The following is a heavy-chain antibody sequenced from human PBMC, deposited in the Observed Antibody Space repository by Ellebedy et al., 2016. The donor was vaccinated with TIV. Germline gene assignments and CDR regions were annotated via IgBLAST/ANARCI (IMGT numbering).Heavy chain of an antibody. CDR3: AALQWLATALYFDL. J-gene: IGHJ2*01. CDR2: IYYGGIS. V-gene: IGHV4-59*08. D-gene: IGHD6-19*01. Sequence: GSLRLSCTVSGASISSYYWSWIRQPPGKGLEWIGYIYYGGISNYNPSLKSRVSISIDTYKSQFSLKLSSVTAADTAVYYCAALQWLATALYFDLWGRGTLVTVSS. CDR1: GASISSYY.